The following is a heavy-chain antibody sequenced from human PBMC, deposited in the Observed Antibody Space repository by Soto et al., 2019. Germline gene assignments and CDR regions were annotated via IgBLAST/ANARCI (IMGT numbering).Heavy chain of an antibody. Sequence: SVKVSCKASGGTFSSYAISWVRQAPGQGLEWMGGIIPIFGTANYAQKFQGRVTITADESTSTAYMELSSLRSEDTAVYYCARAMVYAPSRRQANYYYYGMDVWGQGTTVPVSS. D-gene: IGHD2-8*01. CDR3: ARAMVYAPSRRQANYYYYGMDV. V-gene: IGHV1-69*13. J-gene: IGHJ6*02. CDR2: IIPIFGTA. CDR1: GGTFSSYA.